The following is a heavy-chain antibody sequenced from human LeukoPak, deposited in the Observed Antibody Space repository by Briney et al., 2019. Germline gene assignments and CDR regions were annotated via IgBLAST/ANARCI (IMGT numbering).Heavy chain of an antibody. CDR1: GGSFSGYY. D-gene: IGHD6-19*01. V-gene: IGHV4-39*01. J-gene: IGHJ4*02. CDR2: IYYSGST. CDR3: ARQGSGWYEDFDY. Sequence: SETLSLTCAVYGGSFSGYYWGWIRQPPAKGLEWIGTIYYSGSTYYNPSLKSRVAISVDTSKNQFSLNLSSVTAADTALYYCARQGSGWYEDFDYWGQGTLVTVSS.